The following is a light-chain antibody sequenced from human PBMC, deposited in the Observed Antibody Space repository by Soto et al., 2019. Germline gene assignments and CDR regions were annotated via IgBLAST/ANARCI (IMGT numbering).Light chain of an antibody. Sequence: QSALTQPASVSGSPGQSITISCTGTSSDVGGYNYVSWHQQHPGKAPKLMIYEVSNRPSGVSNRFSGSKSGNTASLTISGLQAEDEADYYCSSYTSSSTLVFGTGTKLTVL. J-gene: IGLJ1*01. CDR1: SSDVGGYNY. V-gene: IGLV2-14*01. CDR3: SSYTSSSTLV. CDR2: EVS.